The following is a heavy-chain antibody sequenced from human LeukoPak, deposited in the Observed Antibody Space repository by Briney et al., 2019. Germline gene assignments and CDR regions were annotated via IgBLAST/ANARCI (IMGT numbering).Heavy chain of an antibody. CDR2: IYYSGST. Sequence: SETLSLTCTVSGGSISSGDYYWSWIRQPPGKGLEWIGYIYYSGSTYYNPSLKSRVTISVDTSKNQFSLKLSSVTAADTAVHYCARVESKRDLWELPPTHFDYWGQGTLVTVSS. CDR3: ARVESKRDLWELPPTHFDY. V-gene: IGHV4-30-4*01. CDR1: GGSISSGDYY. J-gene: IGHJ4*02. D-gene: IGHD1-26*01.